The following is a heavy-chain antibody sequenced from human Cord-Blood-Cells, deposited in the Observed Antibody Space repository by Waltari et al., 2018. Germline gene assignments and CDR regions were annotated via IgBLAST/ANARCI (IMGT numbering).Heavy chain of an antibody. CDR3: ARESPYGSGSYYFDY. CDR2: IYTSGST. J-gene: IGHJ4*02. V-gene: IGHV4-61*09. Sequence: QVQLQESGPGLVKPSQTLSLTCTVSGGSISSGSYYWSWIRQPAGKGLAWIGYIYTSGSTNYNPSLKSRVTISVDTSKNQFSLKLSSVTAADTAVYYCARESPYGSGSYYFDYWGQGTLVTVSS. D-gene: IGHD3-10*01. CDR1: GGSISSGSYY.